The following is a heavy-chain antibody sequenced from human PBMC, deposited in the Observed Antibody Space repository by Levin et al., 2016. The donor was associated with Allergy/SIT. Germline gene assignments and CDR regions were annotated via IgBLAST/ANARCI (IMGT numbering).Heavy chain of an antibody. CDR1: GFTFSSYS. D-gene: IGHD1-7*01. V-gene: IGHV3-21*01. CDR3: ARETKTYWYFDV. CDR2: ISSSSDYI. J-gene: IGHJ2*01. Sequence: GESLKISCAASGFTFSSYSMNWVRQALGKGLEWVSSISSSSDYIYYADSVKGRFTISRDNAKNSLYLQMDSLRAEDTAVYSCARETKTYWYFDVWGRGTLVTVSS.